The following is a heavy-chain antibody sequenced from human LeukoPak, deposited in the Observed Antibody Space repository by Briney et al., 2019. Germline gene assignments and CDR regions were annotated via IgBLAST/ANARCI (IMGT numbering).Heavy chain of an antibody. CDR2: IIPIFGTA. Sequence: GASVKVSCKASGGTFSSYAISWVRQAPGQGLEWMGGIIPIFGTANYAQKFQGRVTITADESTSTAYMELSSLRSEDTAVYYCPSQYYYDSSGYSRFDYWGQGTLVTVSS. V-gene: IGHV1-69*13. CDR3: PSQYYYDSSGYSRFDY. CDR1: GGTFSSYA. J-gene: IGHJ4*02. D-gene: IGHD3-22*01.